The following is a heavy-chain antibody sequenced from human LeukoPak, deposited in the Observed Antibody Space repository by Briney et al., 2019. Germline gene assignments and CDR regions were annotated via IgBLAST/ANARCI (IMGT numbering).Heavy chain of an antibody. CDR3: AKEISSYYGSGSYED. CDR1: GFTFSSYG. J-gene: IGHJ4*02. Sequence: PGGSLRLSCAASGFTFSSYGMHWVRQAPGKGLEWVAFIRYDGSNKYYADSVKGRFTISRDNSKNTLHLQMNSLRAEDTAVYYCAKEISSYYGSGSYEDWGQGTLVTVSS. D-gene: IGHD3-10*01. V-gene: IGHV3-30*02. CDR2: IRYDGSNK.